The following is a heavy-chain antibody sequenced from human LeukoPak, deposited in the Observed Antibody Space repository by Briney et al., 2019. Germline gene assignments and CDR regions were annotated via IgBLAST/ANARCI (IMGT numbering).Heavy chain of an antibody. V-gene: IGHV3-21*01. D-gene: IGHD3-16*02. Sequence: GGSLRLSCAASGFTFSSYSMNWVRQAPGKGLEWVSSISSSSSYIYYADSVKGRFTISRDNAKNSLYLQMNSLRAEDTAVYYCAREESTAYDYVWGSYRSYAFDIWGQGTMVTVSS. CDR3: AREESTAYDYVWGSYRSYAFDI. CDR1: GFTFSSYS. J-gene: IGHJ3*02. CDR2: ISSSSSYI.